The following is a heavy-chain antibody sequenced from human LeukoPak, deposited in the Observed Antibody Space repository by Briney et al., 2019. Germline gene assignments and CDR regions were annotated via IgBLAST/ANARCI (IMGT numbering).Heavy chain of an antibody. CDR1: GFTFSDYY. CDR2: ISSGGSTI. D-gene: IGHD3-3*01. J-gene: IGHJ4*02. CDR3: AKVDDFWSGYYTYFDY. V-gene: IGHV3-11*01. Sequence: GGSLRLSCAVSGFTFSDYYMSWIRQAPGKGLEWVSYISSGGSTISHADSVKGRFTISRDNAENSLYLQMNSLRAEDTAVYYCAKVDDFWSGYYTYFDYWGQGTLVTVSS.